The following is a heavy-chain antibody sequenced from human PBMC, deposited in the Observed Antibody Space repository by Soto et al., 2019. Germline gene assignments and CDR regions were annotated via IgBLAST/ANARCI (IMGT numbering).Heavy chain of an antibody. D-gene: IGHD2-15*01. CDR2: ISSNGGST. CDR1: GFTFSSYA. CDR3: ARVGRGYGRTGSCVYYYGIDV. J-gene: IGHJ6*02. Sequence: GGSLRLSCAASGFTFSSYAMHWVRQAPGKGLEYVSAISSNGGSTYYANSVKGRFTISRDNSKNTLYLQMGSLRAEDMAVYYCARVGRGYGRTGSCVYYYGIDVWGQGTMVTVSS. V-gene: IGHV3-64*01.